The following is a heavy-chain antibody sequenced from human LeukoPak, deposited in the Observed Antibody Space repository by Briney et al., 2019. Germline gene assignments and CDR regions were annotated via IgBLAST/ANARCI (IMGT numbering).Heavy chain of an antibody. V-gene: IGHV4-61*02. CDR2: IYTSGST. D-gene: IGHD3-10*01. J-gene: IGHJ3*02. CDR3: AREASMVRGVISAFDI. CDR1: GGSISSGSYY. Sequence: SETLSLTCTVSGGSISSGSYYWSWIRQPAGKGLEWIGRIYTSGSTNYNPSLKSRVTISVDTSKNQFSLKLRSVTAADTAVYYWAREASMVRGVISAFDIWGQGTMVTVSS.